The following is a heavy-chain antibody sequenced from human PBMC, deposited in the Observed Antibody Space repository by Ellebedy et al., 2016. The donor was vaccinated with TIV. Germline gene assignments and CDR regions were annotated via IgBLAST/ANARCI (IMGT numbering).Heavy chain of an antibody. D-gene: IGHD3-10*01. V-gene: IGHV4-4*07. CDR1: GGSISPYY. CDR2: VYASGGT. J-gene: IGHJ4*02. CDR3: ARGGLRPMFQGVFDS. Sequence: MPSETLSLTCTVSGGSISPYYWSWIRQPAGKRLEWIGRVYASGGTNYNPPLKSRITVSVDTSKNQFSLTLSSVTAADTAVYYCARGGLRPMFQGVFDSWGQGILVTVSS.